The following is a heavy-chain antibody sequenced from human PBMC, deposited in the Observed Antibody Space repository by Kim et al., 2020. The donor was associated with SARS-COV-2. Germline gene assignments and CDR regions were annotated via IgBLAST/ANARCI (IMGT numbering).Heavy chain of an antibody. CDR3: ARHLFGYYDSSGSAFDY. CDR1: GYSFTSYW. CDR2: IYPGDSDT. D-gene: IGHD3-22*01. V-gene: IGHV5-51*01. Sequence: GESLKISCKGSGYSFTSYWIGWVRLMPGKGLEWMGIIYPGDSDTRYSPSFQGQVTISADKSISTAYLQWSSLKASDTAMYYCARHLFGYYDSSGSAFDYWGQGTLVTVSS. J-gene: IGHJ4*02.